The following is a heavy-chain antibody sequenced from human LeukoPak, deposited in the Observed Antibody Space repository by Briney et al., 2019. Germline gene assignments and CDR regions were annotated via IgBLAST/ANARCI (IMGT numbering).Heavy chain of an antibody. CDR3: ARAGSGALRD. V-gene: IGHV4-34*01. Sequence: SETLSLTCAVYGGSFSGYYWSWIRQPPGRGLEWIGEINHRGSTNYNPSLKGRVTKSVDTSKNQFSLKLSSVTAADTAVYYCARAGSGALRDWGQGTLVTVSS. CDR1: GGSFSGYY. J-gene: IGHJ4*02. CDR2: INHRGST. D-gene: IGHD3-10*01.